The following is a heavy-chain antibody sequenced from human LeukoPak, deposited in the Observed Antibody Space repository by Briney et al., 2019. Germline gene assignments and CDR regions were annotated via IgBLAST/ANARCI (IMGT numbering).Heavy chain of an antibody. CDR1: GGSISSSSYY. Sequence: PSETLSLTCTVSGGSISSSSYYWGWTRQPPGKGLEWIGSIYYSGSTYYNPSLKSRVTISVDTSKNQFSLKLSSVTAADTAVYYCASGEYSSGWYALSYDYWGQGTLVTVSS. D-gene: IGHD6-19*01. J-gene: IGHJ4*02. V-gene: IGHV4-39*01. CDR3: ASGEYSSGWYALSYDY. CDR2: IYYSGST.